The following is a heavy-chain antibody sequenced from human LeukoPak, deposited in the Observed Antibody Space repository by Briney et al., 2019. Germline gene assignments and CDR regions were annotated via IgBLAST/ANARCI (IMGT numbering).Heavy chain of an antibody. CDR1: GYSFTSHW. Sequence: GQSLKISCKGSGYSFTSHWIGWVRQLPGKGLEWMGIVYPADSDTKYSPSLQGQVTISADKSINTAYLQWSGLKVSDTAIYYCTRHPYFNILTGYYAVFDYWGQGTLVTVSS. J-gene: IGHJ4*02. CDR3: TRHPYFNILTGYYAVFDY. V-gene: IGHV5-51*01. D-gene: IGHD3-9*01. CDR2: VYPADSDT.